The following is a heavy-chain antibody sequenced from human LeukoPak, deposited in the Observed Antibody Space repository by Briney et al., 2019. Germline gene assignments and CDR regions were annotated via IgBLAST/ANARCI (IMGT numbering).Heavy chain of an antibody. CDR3: VRLIGYTHYY. CDR1: GYRFTSYW. CDR2: IYPGGSNT. Sequence: GESLKISCEGSGYRFTSYWIAWVRQMPGKGLEWMGIIYPGGSNTRYSPSFQGQVTISADKSISTAYLQWSSLKASDTATYYCVRLIGYTHYYWGQGTLLTVSS. V-gene: IGHV5-51*01. D-gene: IGHD5-18*01. J-gene: IGHJ4*02.